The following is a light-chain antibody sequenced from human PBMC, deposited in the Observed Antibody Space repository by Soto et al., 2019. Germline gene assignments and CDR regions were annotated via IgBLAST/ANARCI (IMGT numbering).Light chain of an antibody. J-gene: IGKJ1*01. V-gene: IGKV3-15*01. CDR3: QQYNNWPPWT. CDR1: QSVSSN. Sequence: EIVMTQSPATLSVSPGERATLSCRASQSVSSNFAWSQQKPGQAPRLLIYGASTRATGIPARFSGSGSGTKFTLTISSLQSEDFAVYYCQQYNNWPPWTFGQGTKVEIK. CDR2: GAS.